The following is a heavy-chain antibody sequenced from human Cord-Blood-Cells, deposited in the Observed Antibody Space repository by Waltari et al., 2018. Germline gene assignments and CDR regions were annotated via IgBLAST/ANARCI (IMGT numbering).Heavy chain of an antibody. CDR2: ISSSSSTI. CDR3: ARVTRMHFDY. V-gene: IGHV3-48*02. J-gene: IGHJ4*02. D-gene: IGHD3-16*01. Sequence: EVQLVESGGGLVQPGGSLSLSCAASGFPFSSYSISWVRQAPGKGLEWVSYISSSSSTIYYADSVKGRFTISRDNAKNSLYLQMNSLRDEDTAVYYCARVTRMHFDYWGQGTLVTVSS. CDR1: GFPFSSYS.